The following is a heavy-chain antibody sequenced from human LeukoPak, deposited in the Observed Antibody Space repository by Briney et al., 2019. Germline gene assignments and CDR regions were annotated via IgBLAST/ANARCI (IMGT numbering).Heavy chain of an antibody. V-gene: IGHV4-39*07. CDR1: DGSISSSSYY. CDR3: ARDQGRWLVRTFDY. D-gene: IGHD6-19*01. Sequence: SETLSLTCTVSDGSISSSSYYWGWIRQPPGKGLEWIGNIYYSGSTCYNPSLKSRVTISVDTSKNQFSLKLSSVTAADTAVYYCARDQGRWLVRTFDYWGQGTLVTVSS. CDR2: IYYSGST. J-gene: IGHJ4*02.